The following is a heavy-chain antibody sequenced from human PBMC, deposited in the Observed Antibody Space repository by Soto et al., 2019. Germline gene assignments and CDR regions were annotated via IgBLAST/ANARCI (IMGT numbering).Heavy chain of an antibody. V-gene: IGHV1-46*03. CDR3: ISTVGARFDY. Sequence: QVQLVQSGAEVKKPGASVKVSCKASGYTFTSQTMHWVRQAPGQGLEWMGVINPSIGTTTYAQKFQGRVTMTSDTSTSSVYMEVSSLRSEDTAVYYCISTVGARFDYWGQGTLVTVSS. CDR2: INPSIGTT. J-gene: IGHJ4*02. D-gene: IGHD1-26*01. CDR1: GYTFTSQT.